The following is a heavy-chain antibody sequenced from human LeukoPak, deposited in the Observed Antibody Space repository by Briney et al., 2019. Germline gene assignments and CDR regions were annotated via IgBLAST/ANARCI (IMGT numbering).Heavy chain of an antibody. CDR3: ARRGNSSRPFDC. CDR2: INHSGST. Sequence: PSETLSLTCAVYGGSFSGYYWSWIRQPPGKGLEWIGEINHSGSTNYNPSLKSRVTISVDTSKNQFSLRLSSVTAADTAVYYCARRGNSSRPFDCWGQGTLVTVSS. J-gene: IGHJ4*02. CDR1: GGSFSGYY. V-gene: IGHV4-34*01. D-gene: IGHD6-13*01.